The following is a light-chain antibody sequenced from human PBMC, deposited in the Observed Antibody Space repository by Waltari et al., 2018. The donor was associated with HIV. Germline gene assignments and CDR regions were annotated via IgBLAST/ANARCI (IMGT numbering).Light chain of an antibody. Sequence: QSALTQPASVSGSPGQSITIFCIGTSSDISAYNSVACYQQHPGKSPKLIVYGVSNRPSDVSARFSGSKSGNTASLTISGLQDDDESDYYCSSYTTTATLVFGTGTKVTVL. V-gene: IGLV2-14*03. CDR3: SSYTTTATLV. CDR2: GVS. CDR1: SSDISAYNS. J-gene: IGLJ1*01.